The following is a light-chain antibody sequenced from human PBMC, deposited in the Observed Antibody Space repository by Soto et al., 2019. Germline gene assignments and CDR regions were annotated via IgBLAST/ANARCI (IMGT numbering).Light chain of an antibody. CDR2: SAF. CDR1: QSVSSNY. Sequence: EIVLTQSPGTLSLSPGERGTLSCRASQSVSSNYLAWYQQKPGQAPRLLIYSAFSRDTGIPDRFSGSGSGTDFTLTISRLEPEDFAVYYCQYDGSSPWTFGQGTKVEIK. CDR3: QYDGSSPWT. V-gene: IGKV3-20*01. J-gene: IGKJ1*01.